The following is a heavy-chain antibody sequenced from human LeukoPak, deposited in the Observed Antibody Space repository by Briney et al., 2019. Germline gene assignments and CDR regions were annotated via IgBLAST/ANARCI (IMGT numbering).Heavy chain of an antibody. J-gene: IGHJ4*02. CDR3: ARDLLGEPGNFDY. Sequence: GGSLRLSCAASGFTFSHYSMNWVRQSPGKGLEWVSSISSSSSYIYYADSAKGRFTISRDNAKNSLYLQMNSLRAEDTAVYYCARDLLGEPGNFDYWGQGTLVTVSS. D-gene: IGHD3-16*01. V-gene: IGHV3-21*01. CDR2: ISSSSSYI. CDR1: GFTFSHYS.